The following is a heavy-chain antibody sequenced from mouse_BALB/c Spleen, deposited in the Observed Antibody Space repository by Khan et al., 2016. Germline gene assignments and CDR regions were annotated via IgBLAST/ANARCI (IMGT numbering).Heavy chain of an antibody. CDR1: GFNIKDYY. CDR3: ARTWLLRYFDY. CDR2: IDPENSNT. Sequence: VQLQQSGAELVRPGALVKLSCKASGFNIKDYYMHWVKQRPEQGLEWIGWIDPENSNTIYDPKFQGKASITAATSSKPAYLQLRSLTSEDTAVYYCARTWLLRYFDYWGQGTTLTVSS. V-gene: IGHV14-1*02. D-gene: IGHD2-3*01. J-gene: IGHJ2*01.